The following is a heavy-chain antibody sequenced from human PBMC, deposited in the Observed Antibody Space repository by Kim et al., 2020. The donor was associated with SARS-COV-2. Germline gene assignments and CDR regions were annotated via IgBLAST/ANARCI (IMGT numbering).Heavy chain of an antibody. CDR1: GFSLSTSGVG. Sequence: SGPTLVNPTQTLTLTCTFSGFSLSTSGVGVGWIRQPPGKALEWLALIYWDDDKSYNPSLKTRVTITKDTSKNQVVLTMTNMDPEDTATYFCAHTRRTIFEAVIPFKWFDPWGQGSLVTVSS. CDR2: IYWDDDK. V-gene: IGHV2-5*02. D-gene: IGHD3-3*01. J-gene: IGHJ5*02. CDR3: AHTRRTIFEAVIPFKWFDP.